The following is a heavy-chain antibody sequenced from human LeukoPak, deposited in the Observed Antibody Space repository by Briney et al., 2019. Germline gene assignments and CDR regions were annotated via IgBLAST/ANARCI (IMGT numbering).Heavy chain of an antibody. Sequence: SETLSLTCTVPGGSISSYYWSWIRQPPGKGLEWIGYIYYSGSTNYNPSLKSRVTISVDTSKNQFSLKLSSVTAADTAVYYCARLSQIYGMDVWGQGTTVTVS. J-gene: IGHJ6*02. V-gene: IGHV4-59*08. CDR1: GGSISSYY. CDR2: IYYSGST. CDR3: ARLSQIYGMDV.